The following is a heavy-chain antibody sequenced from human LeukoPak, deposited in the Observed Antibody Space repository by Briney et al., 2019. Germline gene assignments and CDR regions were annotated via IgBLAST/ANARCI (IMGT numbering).Heavy chain of an antibody. V-gene: IGHV3-74*01. CDR1: GFTFSSYW. CDR3: AKSDSGSGYYYYYMDV. CDR2: INSDGSFT. J-gene: IGHJ6*03. D-gene: IGHD3-10*01. Sequence: PGRTLRLSCAASGFTFSSYWMHWVRQVPGKGLVWVSRINSDGSFTSYADSVKGRFTISRDNAKNTLYLQMNSLRAEDTAVYYCAKSDSGSGYYYYYMDVWGKGTTVTVSS.